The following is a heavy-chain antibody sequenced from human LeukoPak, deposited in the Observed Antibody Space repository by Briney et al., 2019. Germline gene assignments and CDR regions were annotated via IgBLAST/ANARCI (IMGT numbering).Heavy chain of an antibody. V-gene: IGHV3-23*01. D-gene: IGHD3-22*01. CDR2: ITGSDDST. J-gene: IGHJ4*02. CDR1: GFTFSNNA. Sequence: GGSLRLSCAASGFTFSNNAMTWVRQAPGEGLEWVSAITGSDDSTYYADSVKGRFTISRDYSKNTVFLQLNNLRAEDTAMYYCAKGPQLYSGYHPDYWGQGTLVTVSS. CDR3: AKGPQLYSGYHPDY.